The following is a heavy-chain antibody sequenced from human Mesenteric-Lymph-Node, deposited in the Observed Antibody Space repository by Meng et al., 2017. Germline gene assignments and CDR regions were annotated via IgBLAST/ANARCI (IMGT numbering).Heavy chain of an antibody. CDR3: ARATVTGSGGFDY. J-gene: IGHJ4*02. CDR1: GASISSINW. V-gene: IGHV4-4*02. Sequence: QVQLQQWGAGLVKPSGTLSLTCAVSGASISSINWWSWVRQPPGKGLEWIGEIYHSGSTNYNPSLKSRVTISVDKSKNQFSLKLSSVTAADTAVYYCARATVTGSGGFDYWGLGTLVTVSS. CDR2: IYHSGST. D-gene: IGHD3-10*01.